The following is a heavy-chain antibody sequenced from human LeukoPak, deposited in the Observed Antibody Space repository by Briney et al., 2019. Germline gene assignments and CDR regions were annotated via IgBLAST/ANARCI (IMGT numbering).Heavy chain of an antibody. CDR3: ARDYYYGSGSFGFDY. J-gene: IGHJ4*02. D-gene: IGHD3-10*01. Sequence: SETLSLTCTVSGGSISSYYWSWIRQPPGKRLEWIGYIYYSGSTNYNPSLKSRVTISVDTSKNQFSLKLSSVTAADTAVYYCARDYYYGSGSFGFDYWGQGTLVTVSS. V-gene: IGHV4-59*01. CDR1: GGSISSYY. CDR2: IYYSGST.